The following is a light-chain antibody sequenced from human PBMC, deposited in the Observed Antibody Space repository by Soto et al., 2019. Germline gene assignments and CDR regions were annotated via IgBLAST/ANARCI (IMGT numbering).Light chain of an antibody. CDR1: NSNIGTYT. CDR3: ASWDDSLSGGV. CDR2: TDY. V-gene: IGLV1-44*01. J-gene: IGLJ3*02. Sequence: QSVLTQPPSASGTPGQRVIISCSGSNSNIGTYTVNWYQQHPGTAPTLLIYTDYQRPSGVPDRFSGSRSGTSASLAISGLQSEDEADYYCASWDDSLSGGVFGGGTKLTVL.